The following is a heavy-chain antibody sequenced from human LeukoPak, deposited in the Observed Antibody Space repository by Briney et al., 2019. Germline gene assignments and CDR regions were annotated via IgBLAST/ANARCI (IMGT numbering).Heavy chain of an antibody. V-gene: IGHV4-59*01. Sequence: ASETLSLTCTVSGGSIGSYYWSWIRQPPGKGLEWIGYISYSGSTNFNPSLKSRVTISVDTSKNQFSLKLSSVTAADTAVYYCARRSHPDGMDVWGQGTTVTVSS. CDR1: GGSIGSYY. CDR3: ARRSHPDGMDV. J-gene: IGHJ6*02. CDR2: ISYSGST.